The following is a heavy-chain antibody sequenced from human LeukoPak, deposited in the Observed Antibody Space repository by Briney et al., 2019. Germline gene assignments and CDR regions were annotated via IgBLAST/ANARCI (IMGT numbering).Heavy chain of an antibody. CDR2: ISSSGSYI. Sequence: PGGSLRLSCAASGFTFSRYSMNWVRQAPGKGLEWVSSISSSGSYIYYADSVKGRFAISRDNAINSLYLQMNSLRADDTAVYYCARRTNYLAFDYWGQGTLVTVSS. D-gene: IGHD4/OR15-4a*01. CDR3: ARRTNYLAFDY. J-gene: IGHJ4*02. CDR1: GFTFSRYS. V-gene: IGHV3-21*01.